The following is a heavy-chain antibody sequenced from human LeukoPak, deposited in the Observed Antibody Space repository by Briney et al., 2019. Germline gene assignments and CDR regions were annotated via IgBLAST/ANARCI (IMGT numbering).Heavy chain of an antibody. CDR3: ARDGGSGWFFRY. D-gene: IGHD6-19*01. Sequence: GGSLRLSCAASGLTFSTHWMTWVRQAPGKGLEWLANIGGDGGKKFYVDSVKGRFTISRDNADNSLYLRMNSLRAEDTAVYYCARDGGSGWFFRYWGQGTLVTVSS. CDR1: GLTFSTHW. CDR2: IGGDGGKK. J-gene: IGHJ4*02. V-gene: IGHV3-7*01.